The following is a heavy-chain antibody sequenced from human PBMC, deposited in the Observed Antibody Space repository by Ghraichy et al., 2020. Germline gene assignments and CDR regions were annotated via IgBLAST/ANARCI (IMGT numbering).Heavy chain of an antibody. J-gene: IGHJ2*01. CDR2: INQDASEK. CDR1: GFTLSGYW. CDR3: ARLQRCPWNFDL. D-gene: IGHD4-11*01. V-gene: IGHV3-7*01. Sequence: GESLNISCGASGFTLSGYWMSLVRQAPGKGLEWVSNINQDASEKYYVDSVKGRFSISRDNAKNSLFLQMNSLRAEETAVYHCARLQRCPWNFDLWGRGTMVIVSS.